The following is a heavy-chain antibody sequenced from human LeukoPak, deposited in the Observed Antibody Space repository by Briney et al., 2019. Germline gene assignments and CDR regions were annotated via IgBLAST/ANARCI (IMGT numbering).Heavy chain of an antibody. CDR1: GFPFNDYY. J-gene: IGHJ4*02. CDR3: ARNRWITSTEPLGY. V-gene: IGHV3-11*01. Sequence: GGSLRLSCAASGFPFNDYYMTWIRQAPGKGLEWISYISASGITVHYADSVKGRFTASRDNAKKSLYLQMNNVTADDTGLYYCARNRWITSTEPLGYWGQGSLVLVSS. CDR2: ISASGITV. D-gene: IGHD1-14*01.